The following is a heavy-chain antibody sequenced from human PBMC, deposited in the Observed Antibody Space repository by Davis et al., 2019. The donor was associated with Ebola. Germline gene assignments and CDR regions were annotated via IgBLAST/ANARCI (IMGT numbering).Heavy chain of an antibody. CDR3: ARDRLNSVAGVDY. V-gene: IGHV3-30*02. CDR2: IRYDGSDK. D-gene: IGHD6-19*01. CDR1: GFTFSSYS. Sequence: GESLKISCAASGFTFSSYSMNWVRQAPGKGLECVSFIRYDGSDKYYADSMEGRFTVSRDNAKSSLSLQMNSLRAEDTAVYYCARDRLNSVAGVDYWGQGTLVTVSS. J-gene: IGHJ4*02.